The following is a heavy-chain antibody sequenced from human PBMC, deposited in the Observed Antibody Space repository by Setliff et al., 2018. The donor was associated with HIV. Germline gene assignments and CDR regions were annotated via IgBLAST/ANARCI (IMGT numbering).Heavy chain of an antibody. J-gene: IGHJ4*02. CDR1: GDSVSLSNYY. CDR3: ASLFRLSGFWISFLPDY. V-gene: IGHV4-39*01. CDR2: IDYNEIT. D-gene: IGHD3-3*01. Sequence: SETLSLTCTVSGDSVSLSNYYWAWIRQPPGKGLEWIGSIDYNEITYYNPSLKSRVTLSVDTPKNQFSLYLSSVTASDTAVYYCASLFRLSGFWISFLPDYWGQGILVTVSS.